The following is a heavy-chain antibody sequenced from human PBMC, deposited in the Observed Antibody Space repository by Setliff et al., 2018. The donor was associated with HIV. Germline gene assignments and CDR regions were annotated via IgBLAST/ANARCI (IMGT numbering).Heavy chain of an antibody. V-gene: IGHV1-69*13. D-gene: IGHD2-2*01. J-gene: IGHJ3*02. CDR1: GGTFSSYA. Sequence: SVKVSCKAFGGTFSSYAISWVRQAPGQGLQWMGGIIPIFGTANYAQKFQGRVTITADESTSTAYMELSSLRSEDTAVYYCARDIGYCSSTSCYHAFDIWGQGTMVTVSS. CDR3: ARDIGYCSSTSCYHAFDI. CDR2: IIPIFGTA.